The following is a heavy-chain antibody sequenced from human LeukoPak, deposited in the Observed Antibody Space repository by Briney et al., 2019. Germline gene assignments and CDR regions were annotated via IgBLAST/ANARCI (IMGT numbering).Heavy chain of an antibody. CDR3: ARPQGRGDNYLDY. CDR2: VSYSGSS. D-gene: IGHD7-27*01. J-gene: IGHJ4*02. Sequence: SETLSLTCTVSGGSISNYYWSWIRQPPGKRLEWIGYVSYSGSSSSNPSLESRVTISVDMSKNQFPLRLSSVTASDTAVYYCARPQGRGDNYLDYWGQGTLVTVSS. CDR1: GGSISNYY. V-gene: IGHV4-59*08.